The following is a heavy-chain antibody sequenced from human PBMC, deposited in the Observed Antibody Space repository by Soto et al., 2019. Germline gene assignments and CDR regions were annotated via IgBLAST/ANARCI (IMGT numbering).Heavy chain of an antibody. CDR3: ARKSSSSSWFDP. CDR1: GYTFFTYG. D-gene: IGHD6-6*01. J-gene: IGHJ5*02. V-gene: IGHV1-18*01. CDR2: ISTYDGNT. Sequence: AASVKVSCKASGYTFFTYGITWVRQAPGQGLEWMGWISTYDGNTDYAQKLQGRVTMTTDTSTRTAYMELRSLRSDDTAVYYCARKSSSSSWFDPWGLGTLVTVSS.